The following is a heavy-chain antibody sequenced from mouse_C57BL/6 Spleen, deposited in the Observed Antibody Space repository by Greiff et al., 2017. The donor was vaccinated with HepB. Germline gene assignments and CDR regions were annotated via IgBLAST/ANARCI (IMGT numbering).Heavy chain of an antibody. CDR2: ISSGGSTI. J-gene: IGHJ2*01. V-gene: IGHV5-17*01. D-gene: IGHD3-3*01. Sequence: EVQLVESGGGLVKPGGSLKLSCAASGFTFSDYGMHWVRQAPEKGLEWVAYISSGGSTIYYADTVKGRFTISRDNAKNTLFLQMTSLRSEDTAMYYCARGLGGKVDYWGQGTTLTVSS. CDR3: ARGLGGKVDY. CDR1: GFTFSDYG.